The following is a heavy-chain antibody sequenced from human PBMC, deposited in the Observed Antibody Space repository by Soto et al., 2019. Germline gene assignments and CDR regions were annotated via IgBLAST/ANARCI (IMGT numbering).Heavy chain of an antibody. J-gene: IGHJ6*02. CDR1: GFTFSSYS. V-gene: IGHV3-48*01. Sequence: GGSLRLSCAASGFTFSSYSMNWVRQAPGKGLEWVSYIISSSSTIYYADSVKGRFTISRDNAKNSLYLQMNSLRSEDTAVYYCARRIGYCSSTSCSRDAYYYGMDVWGQGTTVTVSS. CDR2: IISSSSTI. D-gene: IGHD2-2*01. CDR3: ARRIGYCSSTSCSRDAYYYGMDV.